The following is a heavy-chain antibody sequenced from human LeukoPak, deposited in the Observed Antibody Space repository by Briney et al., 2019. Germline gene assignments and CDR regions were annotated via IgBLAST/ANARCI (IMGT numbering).Heavy chain of an antibody. D-gene: IGHD3-22*01. J-gene: IGHJ4*02. Sequence: GGSLRLSCAASGFTFSTYTMNWVRQAPGKGLEWVSSISSSSTYIYYADSVKGRFTISRDNSKNTLYLQMNSLRAEDTAVYYCAKDYYDSSLLADYWGQGTLVTVSS. V-gene: IGHV3-21*04. CDR3: AKDYYDSSLLADY. CDR1: GFTFSTYT. CDR2: ISSSSTYI.